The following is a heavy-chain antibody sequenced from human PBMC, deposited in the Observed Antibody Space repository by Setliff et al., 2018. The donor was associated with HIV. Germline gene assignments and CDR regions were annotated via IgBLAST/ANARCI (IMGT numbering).Heavy chain of an antibody. CDR3: ARQPSGFLNPKESFDF. CDR1: GYYFANYW. J-gene: IGHJ3*01. V-gene: IGHV5-51*01. CDR2: IYPGDSDT. Sequence: GESLKISCKGPGYYFANYWIGWVRQRPGKGLEWMGIIYPGDSDTKYSPSFQGQVSISADKSTSTAFLQWISLKASDTATYYCARQPSGFLNPKESFDFWGQGTRVTVSS.